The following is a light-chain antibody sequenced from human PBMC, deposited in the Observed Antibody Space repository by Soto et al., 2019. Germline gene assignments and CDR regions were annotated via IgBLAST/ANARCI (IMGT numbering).Light chain of an antibody. CDR1: QGIRND. CDR3: LQDYNYPWT. V-gene: IGKV1-6*01. CDR2: AAS. Sequence: AIQMTQSPSSLSATVGDRVTITCRASQGIRNDLGWYQQKPGKAPKLLIYAASSLQSGVPSRFSGSGSGTDFTLTNSSLQPEDFATYYCLQDYNYPWTFGQGTKVDIK. J-gene: IGKJ1*01.